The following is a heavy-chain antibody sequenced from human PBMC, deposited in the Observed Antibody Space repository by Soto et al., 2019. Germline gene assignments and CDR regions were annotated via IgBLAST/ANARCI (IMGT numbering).Heavy chain of an antibody. CDR3: ARGITIFFWFDP. J-gene: IGHJ5*02. Sequence: PSETLSLTCTVSGGSISSYYWSWIRQPPGKGLEWIGYIYYSGSTNYNPSLKSRVTISVDTSKNQFSLKLSSVTAADTALYYCARGITIFFWFDPWGQGTLVTVSS. D-gene: IGHD3-3*01. CDR1: GGSISSYY. CDR2: IYYSGST. V-gene: IGHV4-59*01.